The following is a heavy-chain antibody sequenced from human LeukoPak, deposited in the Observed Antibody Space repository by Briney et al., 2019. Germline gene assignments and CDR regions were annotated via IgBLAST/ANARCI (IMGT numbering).Heavy chain of an antibody. Sequence: SETLSLTCAVSGGSISSGGYSWSWIRQPPGKGLEWIGYIYHSGSTYYNPSLESRVTISVDRSKNQFSLKLSSVTAADTAVYYCARGNRLRVIVFDYWGQGTLVTVSS. D-gene: IGHD3-16*02. CDR3: ARGNRLRVIVFDY. V-gene: IGHV4-30-2*01. CDR2: IYHSGST. CDR1: GGSISSGGYS. J-gene: IGHJ4*02.